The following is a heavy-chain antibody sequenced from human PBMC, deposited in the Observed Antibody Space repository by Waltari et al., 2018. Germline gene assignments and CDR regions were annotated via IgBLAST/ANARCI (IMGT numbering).Heavy chain of an antibody. J-gene: IGHJ4*02. CDR3: AREIGSGYSLDY. Sequence: QVQLQESGPGLVKPSETLYLTCTVPGGSIRNYYWSWIRQPPGKGLEWIGYIYYSGSTKYNPSLKSRLTISLDTSKNQFSLKLSSVTAADTAVYYCAREIGSGYSLDYWGQGTLVTVSS. CDR2: IYYSGST. D-gene: IGHD3-22*01. CDR1: GGSIRNYY. V-gene: IGHV4-59*01.